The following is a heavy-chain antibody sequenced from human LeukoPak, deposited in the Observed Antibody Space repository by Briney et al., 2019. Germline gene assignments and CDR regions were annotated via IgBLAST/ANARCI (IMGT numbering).Heavy chain of an antibody. CDR3: ARVKPAGYSYGRGGWFDP. J-gene: IGHJ5*02. Sequence: GSLRLSCAASGFTFSSYAMHWVRQAPGKGLEWVAVISYDGSNKYYADSVKGRFTISRDNSKNTLYLQMNSLRAEDTAVYYCARVKPAGYSYGRGGWFDPWGQGTLVTVSS. D-gene: IGHD5-18*01. CDR2: ISYDGSNK. CDR1: GFTFSSYA. V-gene: IGHV3-30*01.